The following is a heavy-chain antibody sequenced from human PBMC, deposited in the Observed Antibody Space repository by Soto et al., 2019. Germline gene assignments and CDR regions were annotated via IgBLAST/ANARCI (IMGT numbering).Heavy chain of an antibody. D-gene: IGHD2-8*01. Sequence: ASVKVSCKASGYTFTSYAMHWVRQAPGQRLEWMGWINADNGNTKYSQKFQGRVTINPDTSNNQFSLHLSSVTPDDTAVYYCVRLIGNSWLDSWGQGTPVTVSS. J-gene: IGHJ5*01. CDR1: GYTFTSYA. CDR3: VRLIGNSWLDS. V-gene: IGHV1-3*01. CDR2: INADNGNT.